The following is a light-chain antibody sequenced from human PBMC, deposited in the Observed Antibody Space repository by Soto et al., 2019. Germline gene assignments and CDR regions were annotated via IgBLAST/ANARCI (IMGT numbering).Light chain of an antibody. J-gene: IGKJ3*01. CDR3: QQSYSTPIT. V-gene: IGKV1-39*01. Sequence: DIQMTQSPSSLSASVGDRVTITCRASQSISSYLNWYQQKPGKATKLLIYAASSLQSGVPSRFRGSGSGTDFTLTISSLQPEDFATYYCQQSYSTPITFGPGTKVDIK. CDR2: AAS. CDR1: QSISSY.